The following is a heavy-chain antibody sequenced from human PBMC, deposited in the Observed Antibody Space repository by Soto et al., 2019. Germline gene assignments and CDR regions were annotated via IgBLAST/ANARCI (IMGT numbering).Heavy chain of an antibody. CDR3: ARLPWSDSSGPSGVDY. CDR1: GYSFTSYW. Sequence: LKISCKGSGYSFTSYWISWVRQMPGKGLEWMGRIDPSDSYTNYSPSFQGHVTISADKSISTAYLQWSSLKASDTAMYYCARLPWSDSSGPSGVDYWGQGTLVTVYS. J-gene: IGHJ4*02. CDR2: IDPSDSYT. V-gene: IGHV5-10-1*01. D-gene: IGHD3-22*01.